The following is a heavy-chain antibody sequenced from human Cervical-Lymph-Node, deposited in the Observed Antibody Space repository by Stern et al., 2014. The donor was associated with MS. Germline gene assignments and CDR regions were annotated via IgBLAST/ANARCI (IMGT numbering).Heavy chain of an antibody. CDR1: GYTFSRYW. Sequence: EVQLVESGGGLVQPGGSLRLSCEASGYTFSRYWMHWVRQVPGKGLVWVSRIDDLVGRTDNADYVRGWFSISIDNARDTLYLQMDNLRVEDTALYYCIRDLAGVASYWGQGALVTVSS. CDR2: IDDLVGRT. CDR3: IRDLAGVASY. V-gene: IGHV3-74*02. J-gene: IGHJ4*02. D-gene: IGHD3-10*01.